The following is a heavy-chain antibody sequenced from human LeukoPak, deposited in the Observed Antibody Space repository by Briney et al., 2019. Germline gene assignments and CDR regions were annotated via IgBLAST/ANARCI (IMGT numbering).Heavy chain of an antibody. J-gene: IGHJ6*03. CDR1: GFTFSSYA. CDR2: ISGSGGST. CDR3: AKDVRGYYYYMDV. D-gene: IGHD3-10*01. V-gene: IGHV3-23*01. Sequence: GGSLRLSCAAPGFTFSSYAMSWVRQAPGKGLEWVSAISGSGGSTYYADSVKGRFTISRDNSKNTLYLQMNSLRAEDTAVYYCAKDVRGYYYYMDVWGKGTTVTVSS.